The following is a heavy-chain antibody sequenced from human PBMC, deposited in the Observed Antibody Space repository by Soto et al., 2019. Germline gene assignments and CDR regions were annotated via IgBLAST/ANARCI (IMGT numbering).Heavy chain of an antibody. V-gene: IGHV1-18*01. Sequence: ASVKVSCKASGYTFTSYGISWVRQAPGQGLEWIGWISAYNGNTNYAQKLQGRVTMTADTSTSTAYMELRCLRSDDTAVYYCARDVYCSSTSCTYYYYYYMDVWGKGTTVTVSS. CDR1: GYTFTSYG. CDR2: ISAYNGNT. CDR3: ARDVYCSSTSCTYYYYYYMDV. J-gene: IGHJ6*03. D-gene: IGHD2-2*01.